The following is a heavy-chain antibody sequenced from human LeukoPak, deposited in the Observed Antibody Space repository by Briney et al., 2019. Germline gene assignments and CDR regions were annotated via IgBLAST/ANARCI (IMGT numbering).Heavy chain of an antibody. CDR1: GYTFTSYG. J-gene: IGHJ6*03. D-gene: IGHD6-13*01. Sequence: ASVKVSCKASGYTFTSYGISWVRQAPGQGLEWMGWISAYNGNTNYAQKLQGRVTMTTDTSTGTAYMELRSLRSDDTAVYYCARVYSSSWYSDYYYMDVWGKGTTVTVSS. V-gene: IGHV1-18*01. CDR3: ARVYSSSWYSDYYYMDV. CDR2: ISAYNGNT.